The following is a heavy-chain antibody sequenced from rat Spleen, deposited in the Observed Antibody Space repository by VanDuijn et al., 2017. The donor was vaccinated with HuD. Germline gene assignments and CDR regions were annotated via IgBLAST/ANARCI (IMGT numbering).Heavy chain of an antibody. Sequence: VQLKESGPGLLQSSQTLSLTCSVSGFSLTSYHVHWVRQPPGKGLEWMGTMWSGGSTDYNSALKSRRSISRDTSKNQVFLKMNSLQTEDTATYYCARDKGLGALDFWGQGVMVTVSS. CDR3: ARDKGLGALDF. CDR2: MWSGGST. CDR1: GFSLTSYH. J-gene: IGHJ2*01. D-gene: IGHD5-1*01. V-gene: IGHV2-45*01.